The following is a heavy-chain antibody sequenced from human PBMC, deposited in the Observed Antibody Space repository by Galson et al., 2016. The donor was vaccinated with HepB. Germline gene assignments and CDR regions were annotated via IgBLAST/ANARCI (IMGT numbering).Heavy chain of an antibody. J-gene: IGHJ4*02. CDR1: GGPFSDHY. V-gene: IGHV4-34*01. Sequence: SETLSLTCAVYGGPFSDHYWSWIRQSPGKGLEWIGEINRSGSINYNPSLKSRTTISIDTSKKQFSLNLRSVSAADTAVYYCARGQAVLRAADWLKGPGFFDFWGQGTLVTVSS. CDR3: ARGQAVLRAADWLKGPGFFDF. CDR2: INRSGSI. D-gene: IGHD3-9*01.